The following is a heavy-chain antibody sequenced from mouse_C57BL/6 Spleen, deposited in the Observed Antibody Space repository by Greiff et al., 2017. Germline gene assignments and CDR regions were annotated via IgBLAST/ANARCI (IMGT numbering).Heavy chain of an antibody. CDR1: GFNIKDYY. V-gene: IGHV14-2*01. J-gene: IGHJ1*03. CDR2: IDPEDGET. Sequence: VQLKESGAELVKPGASVKLSCTASGFNIKDYYMHWVKQRPEQGLEWIGRIDPEDGETKYAPKFQGKDTLTVDKSSSTAYMQLSSLTSEDSAVYYCARDGSSVWYFDVWGTGTTVTVSS. D-gene: IGHD1-1*01. CDR3: ARDGSSVWYFDV.